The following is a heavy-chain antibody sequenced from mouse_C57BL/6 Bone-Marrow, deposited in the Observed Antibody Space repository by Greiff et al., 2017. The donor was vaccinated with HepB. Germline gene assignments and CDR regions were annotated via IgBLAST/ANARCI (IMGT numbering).Heavy chain of an antibody. CDR2: IYPRSGNT. CDR3: AEGYYAMDY. CDR1: GYTFTSYG. V-gene: IGHV1-81*01. Sequence: QVQLKQSGAELARPGASVKLSCKASGYTFTSYGISWVKQRTGQGLEWIGEIYPRSGNTYYNEKFKGKATLTADKSSSTAYMELRSLTSEDSAVYFCAEGYYAMDYWGQGTSVTVSS. J-gene: IGHJ4*01.